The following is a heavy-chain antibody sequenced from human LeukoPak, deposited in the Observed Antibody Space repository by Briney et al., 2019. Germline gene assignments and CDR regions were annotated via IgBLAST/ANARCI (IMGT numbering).Heavy chain of an antibody. CDR3: AKAPPDY. Sequence: GGSLRLSCAASGFIFDDYAMHWVRQAPGKGLEWVSGVNWNSGSVGYADSVKGRFTISRDNAKTSLYLQMNSLRAEDTAVYYCAKAPPDYWGQGTLVTVSS. CDR2: VNWNSGSV. J-gene: IGHJ4*02. V-gene: IGHV3-9*01. CDR1: GFIFDDYA.